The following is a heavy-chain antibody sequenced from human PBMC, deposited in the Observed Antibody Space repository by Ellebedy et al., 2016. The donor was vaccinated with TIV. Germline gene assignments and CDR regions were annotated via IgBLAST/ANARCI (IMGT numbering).Heavy chain of an antibody. CDR1: GGTISSTYYY. Sequence: SETLSLTXNVSGGTISSTYYYWGWIRQSPEKGLEWIGSIYHSGSTYYNPSLKSRLTISLDTTKNQFSLRLDYVTATDTAVYYWASSPSGYEIPYWGQGTLVTVSS. D-gene: IGHD5-12*01. CDR2: IYHSGST. J-gene: IGHJ4*02. CDR3: ASSPSGYEIPY. V-gene: IGHV4-39*07.